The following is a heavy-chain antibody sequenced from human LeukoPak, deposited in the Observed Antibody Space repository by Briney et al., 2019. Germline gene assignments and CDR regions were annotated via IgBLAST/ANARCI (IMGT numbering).Heavy chain of an antibody. CDR1: GFTFSSYG. D-gene: IGHD3-16*02. J-gene: IGHJ4*02. Sequence: GGSLRLSCAASGFTFSSYGMHWVRQAPGKGLEWVAVISYDGSNKYYADSVKGRFTISRDNSKNTLYLQMNSLRAEDTAVYYCAKDDYVWGSYRYTRGYYFDYWGQGALVTVSS. CDR2: ISYDGSNK. CDR3: AKDDYVWGSYRYTRGYYFDY. V-gene: IGHV3-30*18.